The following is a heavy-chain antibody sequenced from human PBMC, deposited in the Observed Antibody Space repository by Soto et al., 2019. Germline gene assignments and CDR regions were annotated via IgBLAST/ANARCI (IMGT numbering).Heavy chain of an antibody. CDR3: ARECRGMIFGGFDP. CDR2: INHSGST. CDR1: GGSFSGYY. D-gene: IGHD3-3*01. J-gene: IGHJ5*02. V-gene: IGHV4-34*01. Sequence: PSETLSLTCAVYGGSFSGYYWSWIRQPPGKGLEWIGEINHSGSTNYNPSLKSRVTISVDTSKNQFSLQLSSVTAADTAVYYCARECRGMIFGGFDPWGQGTLVTVSS.